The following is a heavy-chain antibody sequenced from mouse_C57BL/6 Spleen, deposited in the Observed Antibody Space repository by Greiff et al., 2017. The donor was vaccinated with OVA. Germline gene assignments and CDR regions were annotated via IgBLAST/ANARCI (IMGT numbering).Heavy chain of an antibody. V-gene: IGHV1-18*01. CDR2: INPNNGGT. J-gene: IGHJ1*03. D-gene: IGHD2-5*01. CDR1: GYTFTDYN. CDR3: ARHYYSNYENWYFDV. Sequence: VQLKQSGPELVKPGASVKIPCKASGYTFTDYNMDWVKQSHGKSLEWIGDINPNNGGTIYNQKFKGKATLTVDKSSSTAYMELRSLTSEDTAVYYCARHYYSNYENWYFDVWGTGTTVTVSS.